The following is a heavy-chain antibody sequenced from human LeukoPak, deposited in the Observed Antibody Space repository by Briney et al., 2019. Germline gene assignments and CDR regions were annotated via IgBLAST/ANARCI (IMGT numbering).Heavy chain of an antibody. Sequence: GGSLRLSCAASGFSFSNAWMNWVRQAPGKGLEWVGRIRSKTDGGTIDYAAPVKDRFTLPRDDSKNTLYLQMNSLKTEDIAVYYCTTDPALGYWGQGTLVTVSS. D-gene: IGHD2-2*01. J-gene: IGHJ4*02. CDR1: GFSFSNAW. CDR2: IRSKTDGGTI. CDR3: TTDPALGY. V-gene: IGHV3-15*07.